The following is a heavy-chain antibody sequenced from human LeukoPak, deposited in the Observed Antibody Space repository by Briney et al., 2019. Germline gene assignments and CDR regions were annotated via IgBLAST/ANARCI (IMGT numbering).Heavy chain of an antibody. CDR1: GGSISSYY. J-gene: IGHJ1*01. Sequence: PSETLSLTCTVSGGSISSYYWSWIRQPPGKGLEWIGYIYHSGSTYCSPSLKSRVSISVDTSKNQFSLKLSSVTAADTAVYYCARVERGGSGGFQHWGQGTLVTVSS. CDR2: IYHSGST. CDR3: ARVERGGSGGFQH. V-gene: IGHV4-30-4*01. D-gene: IGHD3-10*01.